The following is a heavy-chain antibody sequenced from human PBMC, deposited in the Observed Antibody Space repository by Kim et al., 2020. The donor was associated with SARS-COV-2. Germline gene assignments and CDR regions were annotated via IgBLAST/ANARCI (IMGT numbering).Heavy chain of an antibody. CDR2: IYYSGST. Sequence: SETLSLTCTVSGGSISSSSYYWGWIRQPPGKGLEWIGSIYYSGSTYYNPSLKSRVTISVDTSKNQFSLKLSSVTAADTAVYYCASLRNRGDLFPTGIAAGPPSFWFDPWGQGTLVTVSS. CDR1: GGSISSSSYY. J-gene: IGHJ5*02. CDR3: ASLRNRGDLFPTGIAAGPPSFWFDP. D-gene: IGHD6-13*01. V-gene: IGHV4-39*07.